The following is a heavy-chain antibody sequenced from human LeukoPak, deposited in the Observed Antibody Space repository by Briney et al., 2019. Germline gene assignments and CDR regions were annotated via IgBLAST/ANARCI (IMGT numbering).Heavy chain of an antibody. CDR3: VKDLSDRDVDY. CDR2: ISGSGGST. V-gene: IGHV3-23*01. D-gene: IGHD2-21*02. J-gene: IGHJ4*02. Sequence: QSGGSLRLSCAASGFTFSSYAMSWVRQAPGKGLEWVSAISGSGGSTYYADSVKGRFTISRDNSKNTLYLQMNSLRVEDTAVYFCVKDLSDRDVDYWGQGTLVTVSS. CDR1: GFTFSSYA.